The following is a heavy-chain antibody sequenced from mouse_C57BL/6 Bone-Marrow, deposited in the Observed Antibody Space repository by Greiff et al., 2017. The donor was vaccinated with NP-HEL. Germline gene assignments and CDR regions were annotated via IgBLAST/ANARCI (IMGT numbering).Heavy chain of an antibody. Sequence: VQLQQPGAELVKPGASVKLSCKASGYTFTSYWMQWVKQRPGQGLEWIGEIDPSDSYTNYNQKFKGKATLTVDTSSSTAYMQLSSLTSEDSAVYYCARYYGYDFDYWGQGTTLAVSS. V-gene: IGHV1-50*01. CDR3: ARYYGYDFDY. J-gene: IGHJ2*01. D-gene: IGHD2-2*01. CDR2: IDPSDSYT. CDR1: GYTFTSYW.